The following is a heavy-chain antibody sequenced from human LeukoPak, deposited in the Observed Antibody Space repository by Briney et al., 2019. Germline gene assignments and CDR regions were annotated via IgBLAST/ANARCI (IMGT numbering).Heavy chain of an antibody. CDR1: GFTYSSNY. V-gene: IGHV3-66*01. J-gene: IGHJ4*02. CDR3: ARAVDSSGWYRHFDY. D-gene: IGHD6-19*01. CDR2: IYSGRST. Sequence: PGGSLRLSCAASGFTYSSNYMSWVRQAPGKGLEWVSVIYSGRSTYYAASVKRRFTISRDNSKHTLYLQMNSLRAEDTAVYYCARAVDSSGWYRHFDYWGQGTLVTVSS.